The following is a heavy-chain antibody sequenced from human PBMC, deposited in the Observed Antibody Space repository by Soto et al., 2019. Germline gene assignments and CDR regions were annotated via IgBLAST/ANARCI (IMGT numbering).Heavy chain of an antibody. CDR1: GFTFSNYA. Sequence: PGGSLRLSCAASGFTFSNYAMSWVRQGPGKGLEWVSIISGSGDSPYYADSVKGRFTISRDNSRHTLYLQMNSLRAGDSAKYYCAKEGTSGLYYFDYWGQGT. V-gene: IGHV3-23*01. J-gene: IGHJ4*02. D-gene: IGHD6-19*01. CDR3: AKEGTSGLYYFDY. CDR2: ISGSGDSP.